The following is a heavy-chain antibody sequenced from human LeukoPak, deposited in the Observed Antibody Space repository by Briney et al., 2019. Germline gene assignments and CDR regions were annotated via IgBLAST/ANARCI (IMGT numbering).Heavy chain of an antibody. Sequence: ASVKVSCKASGYTFTMYYIHWVRQAPGQGLEWMGMINPSDGATTYAQRFQGRVTMTRDMSTTTVYMDLRSLRSEDTAVYFRAREQRGGLSGSLGGLFASYYMDVWGRGTTVTVSS. CDR2: INPSDGAT. V-gene: IGHV1-46*01. J-gene: IGHJ6*03. CDR1: GYTFTMYY. CDR3: AREQRGGLSGSLGGLFASYYMDV. D-gene: IGHD3-16*01.